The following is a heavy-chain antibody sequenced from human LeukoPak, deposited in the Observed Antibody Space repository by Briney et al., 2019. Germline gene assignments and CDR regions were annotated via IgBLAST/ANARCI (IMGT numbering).Heavy chain of an antibody. V-gene: IGHV3-7*01. J-gene: IGHJ4*02. CDR2: IKEDGSEK. CDR1: GFTFSSYW. D-gene: IGHD7-27*01. Sequence: PGGSLRLPCAASGFTFSSYWMSWVRQAPGKGLECVANIKEDGSEKYYVDSVKGRFTISRDNTKNSLNLQMNSLRAEDTAVYYCARGRLGMNYWGQGTLVTVPS. CDR3: ARGRLGMNY.